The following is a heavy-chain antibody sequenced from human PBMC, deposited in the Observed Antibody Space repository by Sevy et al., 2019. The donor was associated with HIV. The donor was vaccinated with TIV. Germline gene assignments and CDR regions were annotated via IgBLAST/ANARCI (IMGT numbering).Heavy chain of an antibody. J-gene: IGHJ6*02. CDR1: GGSVSSGSYY. Sequence: SETLSLTCTVSGGSVSSGSYYWSWIRQPPGKGLEWIGHMSYSGSSSNNPSFKSRVTISVDSSNNHFSLKLRSVTAADTAVYYCARGDPGGRVGTSFGMDVWGQGTTVTVSS. CDR2: MSYSGSS. V-gene: IGHV4-61*03. D-gene: IGHD1-26*01. CDR3: ARGDPGGRVGTSFGMDV.